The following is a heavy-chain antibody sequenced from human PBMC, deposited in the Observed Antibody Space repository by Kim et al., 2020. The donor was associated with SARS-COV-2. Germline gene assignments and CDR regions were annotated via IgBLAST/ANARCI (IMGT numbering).Heavy chain of an antibody. CDR1: GYTFTSYD. CDR2: MNPNSGNT. CDR3: ARGVYCSSGSCPYYFDT. Sequence: ASVKVSCKASGYTFTSYDINWVRQATGQGLEWMGWMNPNSGNTGYAQKFQGRVTMTRNTSISTAYMELSSLRSADTAVYYCARGVYCSSGSCPYYFDTWGHGALGTVSS. V-gene: IGHV1-8*01. J-gene: IGHJ4*01. D-gene: IGHD2-15*01.